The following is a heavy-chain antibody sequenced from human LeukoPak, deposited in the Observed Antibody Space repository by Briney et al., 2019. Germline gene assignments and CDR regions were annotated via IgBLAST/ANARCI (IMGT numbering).Heavy chain of an antibody. CDR2: IKNDGSSP. V-gene: IGHV3-74*01. D-gene: IGHD3-22*01. CDR3: ANSYDSSLYYFDY. J-gene: IGHJ4*02. CDR1: GFTFSSYW. Sequence: GGSLRLSCAASGFTFSSYWMHWVRQAPGKGLVWVSRIKNDGSSPTYADSVKGRFTTSRDNAKNTLYLQMNSLRAEDTAVYYCANSYDSSLYYFDYWGQGTLVTVSS.